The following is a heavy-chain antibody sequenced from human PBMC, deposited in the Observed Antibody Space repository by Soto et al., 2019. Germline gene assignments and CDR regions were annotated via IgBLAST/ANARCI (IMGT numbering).Heavy chain of an antibody. D-gene: IGHD3-3*01. CDR2: ISYDGSNK. J-gene: IGHJ3*02. CDR3: AKGGSGDLLYYDFGGGAFDI. V-gene: IGHV3-30*18. CDR1: GFTFSSYG. Sequence: QVQLVESGGGVVQPGRSLRLSCAASGFTFSSYGMHWVRQAPGKGLEWVAVISYDGSNKYYADSVKGRFTISRDNSKNTLYLQRNSLRAEDTVVYYCAKGGSGDLLYYDFGGGAFDIWGQGTMVTVSS.